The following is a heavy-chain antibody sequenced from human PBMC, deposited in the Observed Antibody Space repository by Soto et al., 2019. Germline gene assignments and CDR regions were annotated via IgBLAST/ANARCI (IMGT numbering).Heavy chain of an antibody. D-gene: IGHD3-22*01. V-gene: IGHV4-30-4*01. Sequence: QVQLQESGPGLVKPSQTLSLTCTVSGGSISSGDYYWSWIRQPPGKGLEWIGYIYYSGSTYYNPSLKSRVTISVDTSKNQFSLKLSSVTAADTAVYYCARVGTIYDKRDDAFDIWGQGTMVTVSS. CDR1: GGSISSGDYY. CDR2: IYYSGST. J-gene: IGHJ3*02. CDR3: ARVGTIYDKRDDAFDI.